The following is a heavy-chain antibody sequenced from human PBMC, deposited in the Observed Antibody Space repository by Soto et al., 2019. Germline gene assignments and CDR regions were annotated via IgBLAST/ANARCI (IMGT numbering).Heavy chain of an antibody. CDR2: IIPIGGTA. CDR1: GGTFSSYA. V-gene: IGHV1-69*12. Sequence: QVQLVQSGAEVKKRGSSVKVSCKASGGTFSSYAISWVRQAPGQGLEWMGGIIPIGGTANYAQKFQGRVTITADESTSTAYMELGSLTSEDTAVYYCARDLLGFGYTYADVWGQGTTVTVSS. CDR3: ARDLLGFGYTYADV. D-gene: IGHD3-10*01. J-gene: IGHJ6*02.